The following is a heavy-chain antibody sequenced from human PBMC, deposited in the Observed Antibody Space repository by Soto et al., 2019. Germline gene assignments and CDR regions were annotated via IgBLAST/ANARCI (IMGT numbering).Heavy chain of an antibody. CDR1: GYTFTSYG. Sequence: ASVKVSCKASGYTFTSYGISWVRQAPGQGLEWMGWISAYNGNTNYAQKLQGRVTMTTDTSTSTAYMELRSLRSDDTAVYYCARLSNWNYNYYYYYGMDVWGQGTTVTVSS. J-gene: IGHJ6*02. CDR3: ARLSNWNYNYYYYYGMDV. CDR2: ISAYNGNT. D-gene: IGHD1-7*01. V-gene: IGHV1-18*01.